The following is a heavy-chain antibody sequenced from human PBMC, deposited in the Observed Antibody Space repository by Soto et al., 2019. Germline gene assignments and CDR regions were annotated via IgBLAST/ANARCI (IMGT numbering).Heavy chain of an antibody. J-gene: IGHJ4*02. CDR3: ARHGPSLAGAGNGVY. D-gene: IGHD6-13*01. V-gene: IGHV5-51*01. Sequence: GESLKISCEASGYAFTSYWIGWVRQMPGKGLEWMGIIYPGVSDTRYNPSFEGQVTISADKSISTAYLQWSSLKASDTAVYYCARHGPSLAGAGNGVYWGQGTLVTVSS. CDR2: IYPGVSDT. CDR1: GYAFTSYW.